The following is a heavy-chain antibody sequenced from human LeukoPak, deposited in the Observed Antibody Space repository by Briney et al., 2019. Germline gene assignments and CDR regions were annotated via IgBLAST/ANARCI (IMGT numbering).Heavy chain of an antibody. CDR3: ARRRGARGPFDY. CDR1: GGSISSYY. J-gene: IGHJ4*02. CDR2: INRSGST. V-gene: IGHV4-34*01. D-gene: IGHD1-26*01. Sequence: SETLSLTCTVSGGSISSYYWSWIRQPPGKGLEWIGEINRSGSTNYNPSLKSRVTISVDTSKNQFSLKLSSVTAADTAVYYCARRRGARGPFDYWGQGTLVTVSS.